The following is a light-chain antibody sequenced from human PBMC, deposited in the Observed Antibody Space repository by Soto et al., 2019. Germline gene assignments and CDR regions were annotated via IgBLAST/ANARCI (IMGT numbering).Light chain of an antibody. J-gene: IGKJ2*01. CDR2: AAS. CDR3: QPFDNSPMFT. CDR1: QDIYDD. Sequence: LSASVGDRVTITCQASQDIYDDLNWYQHRPGKAPRLLIYAASNLETGVPSRFSGSGYGSDFTLNINSLQHEDIATYYCQPFDNSPMFTFGQGTKVEIK. V-gene: IGKV1-33*01.